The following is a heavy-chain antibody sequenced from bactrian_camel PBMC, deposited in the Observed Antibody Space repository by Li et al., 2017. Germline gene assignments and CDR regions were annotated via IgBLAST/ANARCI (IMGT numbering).Heavy chain of an antibody. CDR3: AAEGLMGGDMSRVRCRELGY. J-gene: IGHJ4*01. V-gene: IGHV3S55*01. CDR1: GFTFDDAD. CDR2: ISSDSIP. D-gene: IGHD1*01. Sequence: HVQLVESGGGSVQAGGSLTLSCSTSGFTFDDADMGWYRQAPGGNECELVSSISSDSIPYYSDSVKGRFTISQDNAKNTVHLQMNRVKPEDSGVYYCAAEGLMGGDMSRVRCRELGYWGQGTQVTVS.